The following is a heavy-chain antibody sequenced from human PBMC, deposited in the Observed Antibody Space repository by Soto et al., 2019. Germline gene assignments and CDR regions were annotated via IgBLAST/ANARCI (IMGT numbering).Heavy chain of an antibody. CDR1: GYSFTSYW. J-gene: IGHJ6*03. V-gene: IGHV5-51*01. Sequence: PGESLKISCKGSGYSFTSYWIGWVRQMPGKGLEWMGIIYPGDSDTRYSPSFQGQVTISADKSISTAYLQWSSLKASDTAMYYCARHAKIPYDFWSGVTYYYYMDVWGKGTTVTVSS. CDR2: IYPGDSDT. CDR3: ARHAKIPYDFWSGVTYYYYMDV. D-gene: IGHD3-3*01.